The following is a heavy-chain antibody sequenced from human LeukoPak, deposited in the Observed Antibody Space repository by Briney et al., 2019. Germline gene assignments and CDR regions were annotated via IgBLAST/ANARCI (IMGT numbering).Heavy chain of an antibody. D-gene: IGHD3-10*01. CDR3: ARDSSEFGELPTPTRGPRVLFDI. J-gene: IGHJ3*02. Sequence: TGGSLRLSCAASGFTFSSYAMSWVRQAPGKGLEWVSVIYSGGSTYYADSVKGRFTISRDNSKNTLYLQMNSLRAEDTAVYYCARDSSEFGELPTPTRGPRVLFDIWGQGTMVTVSS. CDR1: GFTFSSYA. V-gene: IGHV3-53*01. CDR2: IYSGGST.